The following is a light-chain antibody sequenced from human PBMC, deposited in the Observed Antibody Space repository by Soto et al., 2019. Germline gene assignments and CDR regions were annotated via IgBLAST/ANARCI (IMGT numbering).Light chain of an antibody. CDR2: EVS. J-gene: IGLJ2*01. V-gene: IGLV2-14*01. Sequence: QSALTQPASVSGSPGQSITISCTGTSSDVGGYNYVSWYQHHPGKAPKLVIYEVSNRPSGVSNRFSGSKSGNTASLTTSGLQAEDEADYYCNSYTTSTTLVFGGGTKLTVL. CDR3: NSYTTSTTLV. CDR1: SSDVGGYNY.